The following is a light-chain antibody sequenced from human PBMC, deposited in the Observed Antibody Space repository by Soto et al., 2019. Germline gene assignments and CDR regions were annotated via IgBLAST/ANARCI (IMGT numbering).Light chain of an antibody. J-gene: IGKJ5*01. CDR2: HAS. Sequence: EIVVTPSPATLSLSPGERATLSCRASQSVYNYLAWHQQNPGQAPRLLLYHASSRATGIPARFSGRGSRTDFTLTISSLEPEDFAVYYCQQRTKSITFGQGTRRDI. CDR1: QSVYNY. CDR3: QQRTKSIT. V-gene: IGKV3-11*01.